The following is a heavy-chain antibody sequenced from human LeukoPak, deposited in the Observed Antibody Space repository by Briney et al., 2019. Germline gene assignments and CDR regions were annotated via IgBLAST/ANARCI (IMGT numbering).Heavy chain of an antibody. D-gene: IGHD1-20*01. CDR3: ARGGNWNPHWFDP. CDR1: GGTFSSYA. J-gene: IGHJ5*02. V-gene: IGHV1-69*13. CDR2: VIPIFGTA. Sequence: ASVKVSCKAFGGTFSSYAISWVRQAPGQGLEWMGGVIPIFGTANYAQKFQGRVTITADESTSTAYMELSSLRSEDTAVYYCARGGNWNPHWFDPWGQGTLVTVSS.